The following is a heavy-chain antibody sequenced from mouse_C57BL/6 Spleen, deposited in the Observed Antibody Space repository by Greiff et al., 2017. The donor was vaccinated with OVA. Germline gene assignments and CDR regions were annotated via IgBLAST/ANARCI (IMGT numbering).Heavy chain of an antibody. CDR1: GFTFSDFY. J-gene: IGHJ4*01. CDR2: SRNKANDYTT. V-gene: IGHV7-1*01. Sequence: EVKVVESGGGLVQSGRSLRLSCATSGFTFSDFYMEWVRQAPGKGLEWIAASRNKANDYTTEYSASVKGRFIVSRDTSQSILYLQMNALRAEDTAIYYCARDSNYYYAMDYWGQGTSVTVSS. CDR3: ARDSNYYYAMDY. D-gene: IGHD2-5*01.